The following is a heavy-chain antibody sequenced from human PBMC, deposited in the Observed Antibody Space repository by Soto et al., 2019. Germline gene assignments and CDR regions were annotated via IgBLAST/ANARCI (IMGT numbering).Heavy chain of an antibody. CDR3: ARVGSPITIPNQNWFDP. Sequence: GASVKVSCKASGGTFSSYAISWVRQAPGQGLEWMGGIIPIFGTANYAQKFQGRVTITADESTSTAYMELSSLRSEDTAVYYCARVGSPITIPNQNWFDPWGQGTLVTVSS. D-gene: IGHD3-9*01. V-gene: IGHV1-69*13. CDR2: IIPIFGTA. CDR1: GGTFSSYA. J-gene: IGHJ5*02.